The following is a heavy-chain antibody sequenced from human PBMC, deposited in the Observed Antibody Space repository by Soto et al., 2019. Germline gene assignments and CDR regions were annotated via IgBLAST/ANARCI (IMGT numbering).Heavy chain of an antibody. V-gene: IGHV2-5*02. CDR2: IYWDDDK. CDR1: GFSLSSTAVG. CDR3: AHGSGWLSDY. Sequence: QITLKESGPTLVKPTQTLTLTCTFSGFSLSSTAVGVNWIRQPPGKALEWLALIYWDDDKQYSPSLKSRLTITNDTSNNLVVLTMTNMDPLDTATYYCAHGSGWLSDYWGQGTLVTVSS. J-gene: IGHJ4*02. D-gene: IGHD6-19*01.